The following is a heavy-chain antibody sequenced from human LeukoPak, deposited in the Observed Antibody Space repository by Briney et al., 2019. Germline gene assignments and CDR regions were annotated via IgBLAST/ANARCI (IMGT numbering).Heavy chain of an antibody. D-gene: IGHD6-19*01. V-gene: IGHV1-3*03. CDR1: GHTLTSYA. CDR3: ARQWTLIRNWFDP. J-gene: IGHJ5*02. CDR2: INAGNGNT. Sequence: ASVKVSCKASGHTLTSYAMHWVRQAPGQRLEWMGWINAGNGNTKYSQEFQGRVTITRDTSASTAYMELSSLRSEDMAVYYCARQWTLIRNWFDPWGQGTLVTVSS.